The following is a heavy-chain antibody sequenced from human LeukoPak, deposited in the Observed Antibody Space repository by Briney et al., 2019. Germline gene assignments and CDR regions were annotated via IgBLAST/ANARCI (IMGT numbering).Heavy chain of an antibody. CDR2: IIPIFGIA. D-gene: IGHD2-2*01. J-gene: IGHJ4*02. V-gene: IGHV1-69*04. CDR1: GGTFSSYA. Sequence: ASVKVSCRASGGTFSSYAISWVRQAPGQGLEWMGRIIPIFGIANYAQKLQGRVTITADKSTSTAYMELSSLRSEDTAVYYCARARDGAGYCSSTSCHYYFDYWGQGTLVTVSS. CDR3: ARARDGAGYCSSTSCHYYFDY.